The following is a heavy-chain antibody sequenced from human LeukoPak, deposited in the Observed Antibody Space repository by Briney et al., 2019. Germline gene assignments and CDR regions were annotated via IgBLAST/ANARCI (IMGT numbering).Heavy chain of an antibody. CDR2: INPNSGGT. CDR1: GYTFTGYY. V-gene: IGHV1-2*02. J-gene: IGHJ5*02. Sequence: ASVKVSCKTSGYTFTGYYMHWVRQAPGQGLEWMGWINPNSGGTNYAQKFQGRVTMTRDTSISTAYMELSRLRSDGTAVYYCARDGYGAGDPPGFDPWGQGTLVTVSS. D-gene: IGHD3-10*01. CDR3: ARDGYGAGDPPGFDP.